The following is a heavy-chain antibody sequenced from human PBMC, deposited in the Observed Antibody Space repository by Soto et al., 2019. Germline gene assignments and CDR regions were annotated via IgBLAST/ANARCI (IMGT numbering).Heavy chain of an antibody. CDR1: NFSISSGYY. D-gene: IGHD3-10*01. CDR2: IYHTGHT. CDR3: YINIGEFSLAGTFDFDF. Sequence: SETLSLTCTVSNFSISSGYYWGWIRQPPGKGLEWIATIYHTGHTYYNPSLKSRVTVSVDTSENQLSLKLTSVTAEDTAFYYWYINIGEFSLAGTFDFDFWGPGTLVTVSS. J-gene: IGHJ4*02. V-gene: IGHV4-38-2*02.